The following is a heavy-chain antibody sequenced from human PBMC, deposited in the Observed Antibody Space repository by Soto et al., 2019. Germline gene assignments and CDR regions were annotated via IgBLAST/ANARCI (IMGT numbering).Heavy chain of an antibody. CDR2: IIPIFGTA. Sequence: GASVKVSCKASGGTFSSYAISWVRQAPGQGLEWMGGIIPIFGTANYAQKFQGRVTITADESTSTAYMELSSLRSEDTAVYYCARDHSGRAAFDIWGQGTMVTVSS. CDR3: ARDHSGRAAFDI. J-gene: IGHJ3*02. V-gene: IGHV1-69*13. D-gene: IGHD3-10*01. CDR1: GGTFSSYA.